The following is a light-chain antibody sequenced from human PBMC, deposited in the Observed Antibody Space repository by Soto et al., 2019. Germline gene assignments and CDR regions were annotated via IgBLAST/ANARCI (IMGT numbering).Light chain of an antibody. Sequence: DIQMTQSPSSLSASVGDRVTITCQASQDINNYLNWYQHKPGKAPKLLIHGASNLQTGVPSRFSGSGSGTDFIFTISSLQPEDIATYYCQQYDTLPQSFGGGTKVEIK. J-gene: IGKJ4*01. CDR1: QDINNY. CDR3: QQYDTLPQS. CDR2: GAS. V-gene: IGKV1-33*01.